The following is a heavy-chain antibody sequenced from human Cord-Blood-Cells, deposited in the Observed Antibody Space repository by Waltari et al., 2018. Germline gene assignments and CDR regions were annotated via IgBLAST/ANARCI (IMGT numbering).Heavy chain of an antibody. V-gene: IGHV3-33*01. J-gene: IGHJ4*02. CDR3: ARALGKNYFDY. CDR1: GFTFSSYG. D-gene: IGHD7-27*01. CDR2: IWYDGSNK. Sequence: QVQLVESGGGVVQPGRSLRLSCAASGFTFSSYGMHWVRQAPGKGLEWVAVIWYDGSNKYYADSVKGRFTIARDNSKNTLYLQMNSLRAEDTAVYYCARALGKNYFDYWGQGTLVTVSS.